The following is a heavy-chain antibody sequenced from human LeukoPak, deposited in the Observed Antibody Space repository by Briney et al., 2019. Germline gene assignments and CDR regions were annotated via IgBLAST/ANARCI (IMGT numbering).Heavy chain of an antibody. CDR2: IYTSGST. J-gene: IGHJ4*02. CDR1: GGSISSYY. V-gene: IGHV4-4*07. D-gene: IGHD6-13*01. Sequence: SETLSLTCTVSGGSISSYYWSWIRQPAGKGLEWIGRIYTSGSTNYNPSLKSRVTMSVDTSKNQFSLKLSSVTAADTAVYYCARLPAYSSSWYYFDYWGQGTLVTVSS. CDR3: ARLPAYSSSWYYFDY.